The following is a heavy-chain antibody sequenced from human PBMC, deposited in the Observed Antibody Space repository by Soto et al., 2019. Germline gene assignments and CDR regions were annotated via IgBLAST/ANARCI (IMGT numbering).Heavy chain of an antibody. CDR1: GFTFSDHY. D-gene: IGHD3-9*01. CDR3: VRAGTGFQLDY. V-gene: IGHV3-72*01. CDR2: IRNRANSYTA. Sequence: GGSLRLSCAASGFTFSDHYMDWVRQASGKGLEWVGRIRNRANSYTAEYAASVKGKFTVSRNDSKNKLYLEINSLKIEDTALYYCVRAGTGFQLDYWGQGTLVTVSS. J-gene: IGHJ4*02.